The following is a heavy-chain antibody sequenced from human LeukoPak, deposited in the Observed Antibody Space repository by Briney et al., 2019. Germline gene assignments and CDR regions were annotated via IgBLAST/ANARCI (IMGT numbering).Heavy chain of an antibody. CDR3: ARPPQPDTYYYDSSGYYSA. V-gene: IGHV3-74*01. Sequence: GGSLRLSCAASGFTFSSYWMHWVRQAPGKGLVWVSRINSDGSSTSHADSVKGRFTISRDNAKNTLYLQMNSLRAEDTAVYYCARPPQPDTYYYDSSGYYSAWGQGTLVTVSS. D-gene: IGHD3-22*01. CDR1: GFTFSSYW. CDR2: INSDGSST. J-gene: IGHJ5*02.